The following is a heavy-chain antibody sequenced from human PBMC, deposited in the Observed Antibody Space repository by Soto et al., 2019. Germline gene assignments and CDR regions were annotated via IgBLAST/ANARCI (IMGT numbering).Heavy chain of an antibody. CDR1: GGSISSGGYY. J-gene: IGHJ5*02. V-gene: IGHV4-31*03. CDR3: ARFGSSSWNWFDP. Sequence: QVQLQESGPGLVKPSQTLSLTCTVSGGSISSGGYYWSWIRQHPGKGLEWIGYIYYTGSAYYNPSLESRVMISVDTSKNQFSLKLSSVTAADTAVYYWARFGSSSWNWFDPWGQGTLVTVSS. CDR2: IYYTGSA. D-gene: IGHD6-6*01.